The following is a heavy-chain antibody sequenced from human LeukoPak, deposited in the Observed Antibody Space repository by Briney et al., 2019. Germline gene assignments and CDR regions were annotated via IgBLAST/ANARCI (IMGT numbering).Heavy chain of an antibody. J-gene: IGHJ5*02. V-gene: IGHV3-7*03. D-gene: IGHD3-10*01. CDR2: IKEDGSAK. CDR3: ARSRGPGSHWFDP. CDR1: GFTFTKTW. Sequence: GGSLRLSCAASGFTFTKTWMSWVRQAPGKGLEWLANIKEDGSAKYYLDSVRGRFTISRDDSKNTLYLQMDSLRAEDTAIYSCARSRGPGSHWFDPWGQGTLVTVSS.